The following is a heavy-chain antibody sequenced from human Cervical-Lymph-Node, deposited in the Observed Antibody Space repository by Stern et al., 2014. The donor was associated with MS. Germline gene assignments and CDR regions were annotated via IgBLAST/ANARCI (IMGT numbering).Heavy chain of an antibody. Sequence: VQLVESGGGVVQPGRSLRLSCAASGFTFSSYAMHWVRQAPGTGLGWVAVISYDGSNKYYADSVKGRFTISRDNSKNTLYLQMNSLRAEDTAVYYCARCLDYYYYGMDVWGQGTTVTVSS. CDR3: ARCLDYYYYGMDV. CDR1: GFTFSSYA. V-gene: IGHV3-30-3*01. D-gene: IGHD5/OR15-5a*01. J-gene: IGHJ6*02. CDR2: ISYDGSNK.